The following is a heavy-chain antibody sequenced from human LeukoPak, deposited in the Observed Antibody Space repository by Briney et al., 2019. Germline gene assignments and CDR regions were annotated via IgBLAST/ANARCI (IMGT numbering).Heavy chain of an antibody. CDR1: GDSFSGYY. Sequence: NPSETLSLTCAVYGDSFSGYYWSWLRQPPGKGLEGLGEINHSGSTNYNPSLKSRVTISVDTSKNQFSLKLSSVTAADTAVYYCARGRSYGLWFGELSTNDADYWGQGTLVTVSS. D-gene: IGHD3-10*01. J-gene: IGHJ4*02. CDR3: ARGRSYGLWFGELSTNDADY. V-gene: IGHV4-34*01. CDR2: INHSGST.